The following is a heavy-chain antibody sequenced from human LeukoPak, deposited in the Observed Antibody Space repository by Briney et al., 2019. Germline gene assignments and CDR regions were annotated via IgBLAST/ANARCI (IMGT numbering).Heavy chain of an antibody. CDR3: ARDELFSGYEAFDI. D-gene: IGHD3-22*01. V-gene: IGHV3-30*03. J-gene: IGHJ3*02. CDR1: GFTFSSYG. CDR2: ISYDGSNK. Sequence: GGSLRLSCAASGFTFSSYGMHWVRQAPGKGLEWVAVISYDGSNKYYADSVKGRFTISRDNSKNTLYLQMNSLRAEDTAVYYCARDELFSGYEAFDIWGQGPMVTVSS.